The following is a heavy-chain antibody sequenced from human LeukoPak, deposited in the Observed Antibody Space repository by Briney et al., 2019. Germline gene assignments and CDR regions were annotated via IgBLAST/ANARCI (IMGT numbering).Heavy chain of an antibody. CDR3: AELGITMIGGV. J-gene: IGHJ6*04. D-gene: IGHD3-10*02. V-gene: IGHV3-74*01. CDR2: INNDGSST. Sequence: PGGSLRLSCAASGFTFINYWMHWVRQAPGKGLVWVSDINNDGSSTSYADSVKGRFTISRDNAKNSLYLQMNSLRAEDTAVYYCAELGITMIGGVWGEGTTVTISS. CDR1: GFTFINYW.